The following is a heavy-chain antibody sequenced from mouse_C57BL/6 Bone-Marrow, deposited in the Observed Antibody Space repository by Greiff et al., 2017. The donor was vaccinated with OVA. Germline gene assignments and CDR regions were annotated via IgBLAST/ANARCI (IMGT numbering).Heavy chain of an antibody. CDR2: ILPGSGST. J-gene: IGHJ2*01. CDR3: ARKVYYGNYVNYFDY. D-gene: IGHD2-1*01. CDR1: GYTFTGYW. V-gene: IGHV1-9*01. Sequence: LVESGAELMKPGASVKLSCKATGYTFTGYWIEWVKQRPGHGLEWIGEILPGSGSTNYNEKFKGKATFTADTSSNTAYMQLSSLTTEDSAIYYCARKVYYGNYVNYFDYWGQGTTLTVSS.